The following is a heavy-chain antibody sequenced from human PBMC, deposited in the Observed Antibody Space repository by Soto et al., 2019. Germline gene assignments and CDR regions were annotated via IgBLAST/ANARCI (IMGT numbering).Heavy chain of an antibody. J-gene: IGHJ6*04. CDR3: ARDVGV. CDR2: IYSGGST. Sequence: EVQLVESGGGLVQRGGSLRLYCAASGITVYNNYMSWVRQAPGKGLEWVSVIYSGGSTSYADSVKGRFTISRDGSKNTVYLQMNSLRAEDTAVYYCARDVGVWGRGTTVTVSS. V-gene: IGHV3-66*01. CDR1: GITVYNNY.